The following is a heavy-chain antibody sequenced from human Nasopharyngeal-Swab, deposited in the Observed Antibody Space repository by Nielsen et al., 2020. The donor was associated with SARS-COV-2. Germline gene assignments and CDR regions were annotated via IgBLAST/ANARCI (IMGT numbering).Heavy chain of an antibody. CDR2: IRSKANSYAT. Sequence: GGSLRLSCAASGFTFSGSAMHWVRQASGKGLEWVGRIRSKANSYATAYAASVKGRFTISRDDSKNTAYLQMNSLKTEDTAVYCCTRLRYSSGLDYWGQGTLVTVSS. J-gene: IGHJ4*02. V-gene: IGHV3-73*01. CDR3: TRLRYSSGLDY. D-gene: IGHD6-25*01. CDR1: GFTFSGSA.